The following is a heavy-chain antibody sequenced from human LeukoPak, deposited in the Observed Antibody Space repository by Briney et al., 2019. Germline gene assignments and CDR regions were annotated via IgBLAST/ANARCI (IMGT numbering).Heavy chain of an antibody. CDR2: INASGGNT. CDR1: GFAFNFYA. CDR3: AKPISGGLAVSADWFDP. V-gene: IGHV3-23*01. D-gene: IGHD6-19*01. Sequence: GGSLGLSCAASGFAFNFYAMTWVRQAPGKRLQWVSTINASGGNTYYAESVRGRFTISRDNSKDKLYLQLNSLTAEDTAIYYCAKPISGGLAVSADWFDPWGQGTLVAVSS. J-gene: IGHJ5*02.